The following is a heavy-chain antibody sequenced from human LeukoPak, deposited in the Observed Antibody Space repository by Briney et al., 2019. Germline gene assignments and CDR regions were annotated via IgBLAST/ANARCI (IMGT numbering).Heavy chain of an antibody. Sequence: SVKVSCKASGGTFSSYAISWVRQAPGQGLEWMGRIIPIFGTANYAQKFQGRVTITADKSTSTASMELSSLRSEDTAVYYCAREDGDYGYYFDYWGQGTLVTVSS. CDR2: IIPIFGTA. CDR1: GGTFSSYA. V-gene: IGHV1-69*06. D-gene: IGHD4-17*01. J-gene: IGHJ4*02. CDR3: AREDGDYGYYFDY.